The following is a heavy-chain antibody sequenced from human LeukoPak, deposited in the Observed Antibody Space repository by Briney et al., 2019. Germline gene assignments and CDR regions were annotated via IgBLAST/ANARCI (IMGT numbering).Heavy chain of an antibody. D-gene: IGHD1-26*01. CDR2: VVPGFGTT. CDR1: GGIFNDYR. J-gene: IGHJ4*02. CDR3: ATLGFLGATRFLDN. Sequence: SVKVSCKASGGIFNDYRINWVRQAPGLGLDWMGGVVPGFGTTNYAQRFECRVSITADESTNTAYMEVSSLRSEDTAVYYCATLGFLGATRFLDNWGQGTLVTVSS. V-gene: IGHV1-69*01.